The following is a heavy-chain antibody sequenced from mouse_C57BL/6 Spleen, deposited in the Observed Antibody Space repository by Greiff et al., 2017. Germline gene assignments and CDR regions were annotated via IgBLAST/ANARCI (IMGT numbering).Heavy chain of an antibody. V-gene: IGHV5-9-1*02. CDR1: GFTFSSYA. CDR3: TRQLGLFFDY. D-gene: IGHD4-1*02. Sequence: EVNVVESGEGLVKPGGSLKLSCAASGFTFSSYAMSWVRQTPEKRLEWVAYISSGGDYIYYADTVKGRFTISRDNARNTLYLQMSSLKSEDTAMYYCTRQLGLFFDYWGQGTTLTVSS. CDR2: ISSGGDYI. J-gene: IGHJ2*01.